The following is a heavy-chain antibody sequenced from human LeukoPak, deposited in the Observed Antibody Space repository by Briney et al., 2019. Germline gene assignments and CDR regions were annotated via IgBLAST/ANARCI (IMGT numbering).Heavy chain of an antibody. CDR1: GFTVSSNY. CDR2: IYSGGST. D-gene: IGHD3-9*01. CDR3: AKVLTPSDILTGYPFDY. J-gene: IGHJ4*02. Sequence: GGSLRLSCAASGFTVSSNYMSWVRQAPGKGLEWVSVIYSGGSTYYADSVKGRFTISRDNSKNTLYLQMNSLRAEDTAVYYCAKVLTPSDILTGYPFDYWGQGTLVTVSS. V-gene: IGHV3-53*01.